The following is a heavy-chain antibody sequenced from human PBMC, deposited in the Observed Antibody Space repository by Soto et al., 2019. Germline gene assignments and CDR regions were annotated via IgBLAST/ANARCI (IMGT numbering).Heavy chain of an antibody. J-gene: IGHJ6*02. CDR2: IIPIFPTP. CDR3: ARDKDRQQLGGNYYYIRDV. V-gene: IGHV1-69*12. CDR1: GGSFRTNA. D-gene: IGHD3-3*02. Sequence: QVQLVQSGAEVKKPGSSVKISCKASGGSFRTNAFSWVRQAPGQGLEWMGGIIPIFPTPDYAQKFQGRVTITADESTTTTYMELSSLRSEDTATYYCARDKDRQQLGGNYYYIRDVWGQGTTVTVSS.